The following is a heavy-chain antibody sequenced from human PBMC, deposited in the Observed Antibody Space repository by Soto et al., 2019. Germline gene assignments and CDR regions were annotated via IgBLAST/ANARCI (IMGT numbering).Heavy chain of an antibody. Sequence: QVQLVESGGGVVKPGGSLRLSCTASGFNFSDHYMNWIRQAPGKGLEWVSYISLSGETMYGADSVKGRFTISRDNAKNSLFLQLNSLRAEDTAVYYCARAQLVAGQDGDAFDIWGQGTMVFVSS. CDR1: GFNFSDHY. CDR2: ISLSGETM. V-gene: IGHV3-11*01. D-gene: IGHD6-19*01. CDR3: ARAQLVAGQDGDAFDI. J-gene: IGHJ3*02.